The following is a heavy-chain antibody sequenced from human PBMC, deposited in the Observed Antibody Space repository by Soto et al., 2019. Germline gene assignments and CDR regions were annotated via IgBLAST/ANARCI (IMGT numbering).Heavy chain of an antibody. D-gene: IGHD5-12*01. Sequence: SETLSLTCAVYGGSFSGYYWSWIRQPPGKGLEWIGEINHSGSTNYNPSLKSRVTISVDTSKNQFSLKLSSVTAADTAVYYCARTLSYSGYEHRKSYYFDYWGQGTLVTVSS. CDR2: INHSGST. CDR1: GGSFSGYY. CDR3: ARTLSYSGYEHRKSYYFDY. J-gene: IGHJ4*02. V-gene: IGHV4-34*01.